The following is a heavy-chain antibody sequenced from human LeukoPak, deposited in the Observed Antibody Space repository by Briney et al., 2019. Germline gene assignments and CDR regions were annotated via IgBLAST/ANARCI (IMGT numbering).Heavy chain of an antibody. V-gene: IGHV3-30-3*01. CDR1: GFTFSRYA. CDR2: ISYDGSNK. Sequence: GRSLRLSCAASGFTFSRYAMHWVRQAPGKGLEWAAVISYDGSNKYYADSVKGRFTISRDNSKNTLYLQMNSLRAEDTAMYYCARDPWRGDTAMVYPHYWGQGTLVTVSS. D-gene: IGHD5-18*01. CDR3: ARDPWRGDTAMVYPHY. J-gene: IGHJ4*02.